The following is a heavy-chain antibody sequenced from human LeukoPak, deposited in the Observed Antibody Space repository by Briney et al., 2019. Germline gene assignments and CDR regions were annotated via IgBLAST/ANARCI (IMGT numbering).Heavy chain of an antibody. CDR1: GFTFSSYA. V-gene: IGHV3-64D*06. CDR2: VSSNGGGT. J-gene: IGHJ4*02. Sequence: GGSLRLSCSASGFTFSSYAMHWVRQAPGKGLEYVSAVSSNGGGTYYADSVKGRFTISRDNSKNTLYLQMGSLRGEDTAVYYCVKDPYAVVHYWGQGTLVTVSS. CDR3: VKDPYAVVHY. D-gene: IGHD6-19*01.